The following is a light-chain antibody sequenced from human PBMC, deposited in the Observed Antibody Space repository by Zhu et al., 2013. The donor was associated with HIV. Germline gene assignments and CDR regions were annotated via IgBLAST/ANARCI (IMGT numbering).Light chain of an antibody. Sequence: VLTQSPGTLSVSPGERATLSCRASQSVSSNFLAWYHQKPGQAPRLLIYDASNRVAGTPARFSASGSGTDFTLTISSLEPEDFAVYYCQQRSHWPPVTFGPGTKVDIK. CDR1: QSVSSNF. V-gene: IGKV3-11*01. CDR3: QQRSHWPPVT. J-gene: IGKJ3*01. CDR2: DAS.